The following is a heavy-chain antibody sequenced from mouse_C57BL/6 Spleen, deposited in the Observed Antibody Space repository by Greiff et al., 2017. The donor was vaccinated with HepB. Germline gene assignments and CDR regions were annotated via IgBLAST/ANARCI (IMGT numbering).Heavy chain of an antibody. Sequence: EVKVVESGGGLVKPGGSLKLSCAASGFTFSSYAMSWVRQTPEKRLEWVATISDGGSYTYYPDNVKGRFTISRDNAKNNLYLQMSHLKSEDTAMYYCARIGGYFDYWGQGTTLTVSS. J-gene: IGHJ2*01. V-gene: IGHV5-4*03. D-gene: IGHD2-14*01. CDR3: ARIGGYFDY. CDR2: ISDGGSYT. CDR1: GFTFSSYA.